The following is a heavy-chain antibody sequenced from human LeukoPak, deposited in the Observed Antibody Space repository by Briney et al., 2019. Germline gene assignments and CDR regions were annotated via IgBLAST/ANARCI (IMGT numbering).Heavy chain of an antibody. J-gene: IGHJ3*01. Sequence: GGSLRPSCAASGSTLTIFAMHWVRQPPGKGLGWVATILPVVSFKKYADSVKDRFAIPTDPSHNPSPVQMASLRRKDPATYFCAKGGGRPLTDSYDVWGQGTVVTVSS. CDR1: GSTLTIFA. V-gene: IGHV3-30*09. CDR3: AKGGGRPLTDSYDV. CDR2: ILPVVSFK. D-gene: IGHD3-16*01.